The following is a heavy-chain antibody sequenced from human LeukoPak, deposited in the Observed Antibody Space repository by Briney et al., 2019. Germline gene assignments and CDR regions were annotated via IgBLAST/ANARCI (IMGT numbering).Heavy chain of an antibody. V-gene: IGHV3-30*03. CDR1: GFTFSSYG. J-gene: IGHJ4*02. CDR3: ARGVGYSTGWYYFDY. Sequence: GRSLRLSCAASGFTFSSYGMHWVRQAPGKGLEWVAVISYDGSNKYYADSVKGRFTISRDNSKNTLYLQMGSLRAEDMGVYYCARGVGYSTGWYYFDYWGQGTLVTVSS. CDR2: ISYDGSNK. D-gene: IGHD6-19*01.